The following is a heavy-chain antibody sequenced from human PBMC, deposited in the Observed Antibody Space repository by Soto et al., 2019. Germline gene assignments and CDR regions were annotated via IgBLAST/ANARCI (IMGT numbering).Heavy chain of an antibody. Sequence: EVQLVESGGGLVHPGGSLRLSCAASGFTFSSYDMHWVRQATGKGLEWVSAIGTAGDTYYPGSVKGRFTISRENAKNSLYLQMNSLRAGDTAVYYCAREIGYSSSSGTLVDYGMDVWGQGTTVTVSS. V-gene: IGHV3-13*01. CDR3: AREIGYSSSSGTLVDYGMDV. CDR2: IGTAGDT. CDR1: GFTFSSYD. D-gene: IGHD6-6*01. J-gene: IGHJ6*02.